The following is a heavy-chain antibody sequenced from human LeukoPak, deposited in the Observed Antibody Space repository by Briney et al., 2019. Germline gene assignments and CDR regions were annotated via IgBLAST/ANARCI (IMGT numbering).Heavy chain of an antibody. CDR2: ICKSSITT. CDR3: ARVVSSGSPLDY. V-gene: IGHV3-11*05. Sequence: PGGSLRLSPAPPGFTPTDYYVSCIPPAPGRGGEWVSYICKSSITTNFAVSMKGRFSISRDNAKNSLYLQLNSLTAEDTAVYYCARVVSSGSPLDYWGQGTLVTVSS. CDR1: GFTPTDYY. J-gene: IGHJ4*02. D-gene: IGHD3-10*01.